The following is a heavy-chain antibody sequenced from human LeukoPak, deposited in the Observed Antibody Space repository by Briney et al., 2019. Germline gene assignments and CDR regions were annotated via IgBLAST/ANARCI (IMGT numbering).Heavy chain of an antibody. Sequence: PGGSLRLSCAASGFTFDDYAMHWVRQAPGKGLEWVSGISWNSGSIGYADSVKGRFTISRDNSKNTLYLQMNSLRAEDTALYYASGHGSNSYWGQGTLVTVSS. CDR1: GFTFDDYA. CDR3: SGHGSNSY. D-gene: IGHD6-13*01. CDR2: ISWNSGSI. J-gene: IGHJ4*02. V-gene: IGHV3-9*01.